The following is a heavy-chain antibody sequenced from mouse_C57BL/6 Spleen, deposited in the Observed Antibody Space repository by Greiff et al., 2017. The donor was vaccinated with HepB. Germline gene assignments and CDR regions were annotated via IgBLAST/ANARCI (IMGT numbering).Heavy chain of an antibody. Sequence: QVQLQQPGAELVMPGASVKLTCKASGYTFTSYWMHWVKQRPGQGLEWIGEIDPSDSYTNYNQKFKGKSTLTVDKSSSTAYMQLSSLTSEDSAVYYCASGYYGSSYDYWGQGTTLTVSP. J-gene: IGHJ2*01. V-gene: IGHV1-69*01. CDR3: ASGYYGSSYDY. CDR1: GYTFTSYW. CDR2: IDPSDSYT. D-gene: IGHD1-1*01.